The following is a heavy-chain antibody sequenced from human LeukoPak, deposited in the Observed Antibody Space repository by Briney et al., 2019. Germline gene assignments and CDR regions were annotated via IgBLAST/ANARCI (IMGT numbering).Heavy chain of an antibody. Sequence: PSETLSLTCTVSGGSISSGDYYWSWIRQPPGKGLEWIGYIYYSGSTYYNPSLKSRVTISVDTSKNQFSLKLSSVTAADTAVYYCARRGYCSGGSCYHGTYYYYYYMDVWGKGTTVTVSS. CDR2: IYYSGST. J-gene: IGHJ6*03. CDR3: ARRGYCSGGSCYHGTYYYYYYMDV. V-gene: IGHV4-30-4*08. D-gene: IGHD2-15*01. CDR1: GGSISSGDYY.